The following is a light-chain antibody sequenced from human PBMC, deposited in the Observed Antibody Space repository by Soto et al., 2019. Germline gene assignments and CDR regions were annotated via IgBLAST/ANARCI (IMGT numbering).Light chain of an antibody. CDR3: QQSYSAPIT. J-gene: IGKJ3*01. V-gene: IGKV1-39*01. CDR2: AAS. CDR1: QSVSTY. Sequence: DIQMTQSPPSLSASVGDRVTITCRTSQSVSTYLNWYQQKPGKAPNLLIYAASTLQSGVPSRFSGSGSGTXXXLTISSLQPEDFATYYCQQSYSAPITFGPGTKLDIK.